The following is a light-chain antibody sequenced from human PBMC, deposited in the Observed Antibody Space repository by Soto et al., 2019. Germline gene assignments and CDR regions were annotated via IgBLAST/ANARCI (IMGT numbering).Light chain of an antibody. CDR3: SSYTKTGTLYVV. CDR1: SSDIGGYNY. V-gene: IGLV2-14*03. J-gene: IGLJ3*02. CDR2: DVT. Sequence: QSALTQPASVSGSPGQSITLSCTGTSSDIGGYNYVSWYQQHPDKAPKLMIYDVTNRPSGVSDRFSGSKSGNTASLTISGIQAEDEADYYCSSYTKTGTLYVVFGGGTKVTVL.